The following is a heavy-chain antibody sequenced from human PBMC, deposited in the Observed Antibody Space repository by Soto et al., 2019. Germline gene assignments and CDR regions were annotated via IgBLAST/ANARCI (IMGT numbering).Heavy chain of an antibody. D-gene: IGHD2-8*01. Sequence: ASVKVSCKASGFTFSNYGLNWVRQAPGQGLEWMGWVSANNGHTNYAQNLQGRVSMTTGTSTSTAYMELRGLTFDDTAVYYCARDIESVTAKHFFYYYAMDVWGQGTTVTAP. CDR2: VSANNGHT. CDR3: ARDIESVTAKHFFYYYAMDV. V-gene: IGHV1-18*01. CDR1: GFTFSNYG. J-gene: IGHJ6*02.